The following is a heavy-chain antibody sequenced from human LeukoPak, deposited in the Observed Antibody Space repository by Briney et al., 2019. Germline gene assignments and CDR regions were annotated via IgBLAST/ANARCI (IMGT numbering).Heavy chain of an antibody. D-gene: IGHD3-22*01. CDR2: ISSTGGTA. Sequence: PGGTLRLSCAASGFTFSSFGMSWVRQAPGKGLEWVSAISSTGGTAYYADSVKGRFTISRDNAKNSLYLQMNSLRAEDTAVYYCAREGGYSHAFDIWGQGTMVTVSS. CDR3: AREGGYSHAFDI. CDR1: GFTFSSFG. J-gene: IGHJ3*02. V-gene: IGHV3-23*01.